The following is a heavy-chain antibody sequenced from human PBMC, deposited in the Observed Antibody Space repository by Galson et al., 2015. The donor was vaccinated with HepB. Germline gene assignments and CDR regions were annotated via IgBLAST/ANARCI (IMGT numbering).Heavy chain of an antibody. Sequence: SVKVSCKASGGTFSSYAISWVRQAPGQGLEWMGGIIPIFGTANYAQKFQGRVTITADESTSTAYMELSSLRSEDTAVYYCARRSAAGSGYDYYYYYYMDVWGKGTTVTVSS. D-gene: IGHD5-12*01. V-gene: IGHV1-69*13. CDR2: IIPIFGTA. J-gene: IGHJ6*03. CDR1: GGTFSSYA. CDR3: ARRSAAGSGYDYYYYYYMDV.